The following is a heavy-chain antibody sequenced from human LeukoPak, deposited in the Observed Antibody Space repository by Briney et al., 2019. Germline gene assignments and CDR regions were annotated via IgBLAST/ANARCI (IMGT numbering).Heavy chain of an antibody. CDR3: ARGRGTIGSNRDFYFYYYMDI. D-gene: IGHD2-21*01. Sequence: ASVKVSCKASGYTFTNYAMHWVRLAPGQRLQWMGWINLVNGNTKYSQYFEGRVTITRDTSASTVYMELSSLRPDDMAVYYCARGRGTIGSNRDFYFYYYMDIWGNRTTVTVSS. CDR2: INLVNGNT. V-gene: IGHV1-3*03. CDR1: GYTFTNYA. J-gene: IGHJ6*03.